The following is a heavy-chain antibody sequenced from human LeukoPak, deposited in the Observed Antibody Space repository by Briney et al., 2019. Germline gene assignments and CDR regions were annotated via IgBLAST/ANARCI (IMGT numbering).Heavy chain of an antibody. CDR1: GGSFSNYY. Sequence: KTSETLSLTCAVYGGSFSNYYWSWIRQHPGKGLEWIGCIYYSGSTYYNPSLKSRVTISVDTSKNQFSLKLSSVTAADTAVYYCARDTPYYDSSGYYYWFDPWGQGTLVTVSS. D-gene: IGHD3-22*01. J-gene: IGHJ5*02. CDR2: IYYSGST. CDR3: ARDTPYYDSSGYYYWFDP. V-gene: IGHV4-31*11.